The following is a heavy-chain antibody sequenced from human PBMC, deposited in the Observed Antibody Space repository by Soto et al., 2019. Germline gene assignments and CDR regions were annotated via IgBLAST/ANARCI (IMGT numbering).Heavy chain of an antibody. D-gene: IGHD6-13*01. CDR1: GGSNSSSSYY. CDR3: ARHQSHSSSYVDP. V-gene: IGHV4-39*01. CDR2: IYYSGST. Sequence: QLQLQESGPGLVKPSETLSLTCTVSGGSNSSSSYYWGWIRQPPGKGLEWIGSIYYSGSTYYNPSLKSRVTISVDTSKNQFSLKLSSVTAADTAVYYCARHQSHSSSYVDPWGQGTLVTVSS. J-gene: IGHJ5*02.